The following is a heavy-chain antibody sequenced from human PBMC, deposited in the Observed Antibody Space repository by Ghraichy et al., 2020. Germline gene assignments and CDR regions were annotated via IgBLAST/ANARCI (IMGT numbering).Heavy chain of an antibody. CDR3: ARGYYDFWSGLYYYYYYGMDV. J-gene: IGHJ6*02. D-gene: IGHD3-3*01. CDR2: ISAYNGNT. V-gene: IGHV1-18*01. Sequence: ASVKVSCKASGYTFTSYGISWVRQAPGQGLEWMGWISAYNGNTNYAQKLQGRVTMTTDTSTSTAYMELRSLRSDDTAVYYCARGYYDFWSGLYYYYYYGMDVWGQGTTVTVSS. CDR1: GYTFTSYG.